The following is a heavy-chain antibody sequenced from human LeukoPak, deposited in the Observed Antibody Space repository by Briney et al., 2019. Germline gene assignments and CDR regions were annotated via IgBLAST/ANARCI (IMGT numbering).Heavy chain of an antibody. V-gene: IGHV4-59*01. CDR1: GGSISGSY. D-gene: IGHD4-17*01. CDR3: ARGIESYGDYGY. CDR2: MYNSGST. J-gene: IGHJ4*02. Sequence: SETLSLTCTVSGGSISGSYWSSIRQPPGKGLEWIAYMYNSGSTNYKPSLKSRVTISIDTSKNQFSLKLSSLTAADTAIYYCARGIESYGDYGYWGQGILVTVSS.